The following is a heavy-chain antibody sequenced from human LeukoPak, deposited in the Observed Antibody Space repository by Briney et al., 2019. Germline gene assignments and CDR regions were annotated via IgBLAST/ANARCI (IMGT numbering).Heavy chain of an antibody. CDR2: IYYSGST. CDR3: ARGKGIRYYGSGSYYN. J-gene: IGHJ4*02. D-gene: IGHD3-10*01. Sequence: PSETLSLTCTVSGGSISSYYWSWIRQPPGKGLEWIGYIYYSGSTNYNPSLKSRVTISVDTSKNQFSLKLSSVTAADTAVYYCARGKGIRYYGSGSYYNWGQGTLVTVSS. CDR1: GGSISSYY. V-gene: IGHV4-59*12.